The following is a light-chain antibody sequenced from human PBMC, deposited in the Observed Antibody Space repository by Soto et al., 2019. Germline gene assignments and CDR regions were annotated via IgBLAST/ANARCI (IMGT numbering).Light chain of an antibody. CDR3: CSLTTSHTYV. J-gene: IGLJ1*01. CDR1: SSDIGRYDY. Sequence: QSALTQPASVSGSPGQSITISCTGTSSDIGRYDYVSWYQQHPGKAPKLMIYHVTYRPSGVSNRYSGSKSGNSASLTISGLQADDEADYYCCSLTTSHTYVFGSGTKVTVL. V-gene: IGLV2-14*03. CDR2: HVT.